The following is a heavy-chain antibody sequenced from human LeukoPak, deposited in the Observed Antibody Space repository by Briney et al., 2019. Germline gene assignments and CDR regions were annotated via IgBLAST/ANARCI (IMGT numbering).Heavy chain of an antibody. CDR2: VIWVGFTA. D-gene: IGHD1-1*01. CDR1: GFTFVDDG. V-gene: IGHV3-43D*04. CDR3: ATDRRIRQNGIFYYHMDV. J-gene: IGHJ6*03. Sequence: GGFLRLSCAASGFTFVDDGMHWVGQAPAKGLGWVFRVIWVGFTADYADSVRGRFTMCRDNSNNSLFLDMTGLRVEDTALYFCATDRRIRQNGIFYYHMDVRGKGSRVTVSS.